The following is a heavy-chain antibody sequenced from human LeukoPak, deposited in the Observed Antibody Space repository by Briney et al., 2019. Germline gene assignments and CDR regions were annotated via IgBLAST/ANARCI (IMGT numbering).Heavy chain of an antibody. CDR1: GFTFSSYE. CDR2: TSSSGSII. Sequence: GGSLRLSCAASGFTFSSYEMNWVRQAPGKGLMWVSYTSSSGSIIYYADSVKVRLTTSRDNAKNSLYLQMNSLRADDTAVYYCARVNLHYYDGKDYWGQGTLVTVSS. J-gene: IGHJ4*02. D-gene: IGHD3-22*01. V-gene: IGHV3-48*03. CDR3: ARVNLHYYDGKDY.